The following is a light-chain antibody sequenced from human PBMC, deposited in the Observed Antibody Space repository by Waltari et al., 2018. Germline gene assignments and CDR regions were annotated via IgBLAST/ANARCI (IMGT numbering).Light chain of an antibody. CDR2: DDN. V-gene: IGLV1-51*02. CDR3: GTWDSSLAVWM. J-gene: IGLJ3*02. Sequence: QSLLTQPPSLSAAPGQRVTNYCSGTSPNIGGNDVFWYQQFPGKAPRLPIYDDNRRPAGIPDRFSGSKSATSASLAISRLQTGDEADYYCGTWDSSLAVWMFGGGTRLTVL. CDR1: SPNIGGND.